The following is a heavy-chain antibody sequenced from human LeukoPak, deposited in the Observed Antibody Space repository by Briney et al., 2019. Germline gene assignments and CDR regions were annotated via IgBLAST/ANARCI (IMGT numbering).Heavy chain of an antibody. CDR3: ATVTAVCGELYDAFHI. J-gene: IGHJ3*02. D-gene: IGHD5-18*01. CDR1: GFTVGNCA. Sequence: GGSLRLSSAAAGFTVGNCAIGCVRQAPGKGLEWVSGISWNSGSIGYADSVKGRFTISRDNAKNSLYLQMNSLRAEDTAFYYCATVTAVCGELYDAFHIWGQGTMVTVSS. CDR2: ISWNSGSI. V-gene: IGHV3-9*01.